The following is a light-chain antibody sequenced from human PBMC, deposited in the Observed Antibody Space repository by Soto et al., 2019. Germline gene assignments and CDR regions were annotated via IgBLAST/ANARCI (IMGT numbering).Light chain of an antibody. J-gene: IGKJ1*01. Sequence: DIVMTQSPDSLAVSLGERATINCKSSQSDLYSSNNENYLAWYQQKPGQPPKLFINWASTRESGVPDRFSGSGSGTDFTLTISSLQAEDVAVYYCQQYYSTPLTFGQGTKVEIK. CDR2: WAS. CDR3: QQYYSTPLT. V-gene: IGKV4-1*01. CDR1: QSDLYSSNNENY.